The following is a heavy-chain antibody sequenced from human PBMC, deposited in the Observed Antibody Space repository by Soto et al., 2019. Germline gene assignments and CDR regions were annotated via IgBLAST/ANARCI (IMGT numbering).Heavy chain of an antibody. D-gene: IGHD2-15*01. CDR2: TYYRSKWYN. Sequence: QSQTLSLTCAISGDSVSSNSAAWNWIRQSPSSGLEWLGRTYYRSKWYNDYAVSVKSRITINPDTSKNQFSLQLNSVTPEDTAVYYCARECSGGSCYGGENWFDPWGQGTLVTVSS. J-gene: IGHJ5*02. CDR3: ARECSGGSCYGGENWFDP. V-gene: IGHV6-1*01. CDR1: GDSVSSNSAA.